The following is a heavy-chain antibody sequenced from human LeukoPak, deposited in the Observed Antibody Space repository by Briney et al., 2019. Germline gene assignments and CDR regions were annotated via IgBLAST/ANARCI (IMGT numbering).Heavy chain of an antibody. CDR3: AKMKGHPLPKYYMDV. CDR1: EFTFSGFA. CDR2: ISGSGDST. D-gene: IGHD1-26*01. J-gene: IGHJ6*01. Sequence: GGSLRLSCAASEFTFSGFAMSWVRRTPGKGLEWVSGISGSGDSTLYADSVKGRFTISRDDSKNTLYLEMNSLRAEDTAIYYCAKMKGHPLPKYYMDVWGQGTTVTVSS. V-gene: IGHV3-23*01.